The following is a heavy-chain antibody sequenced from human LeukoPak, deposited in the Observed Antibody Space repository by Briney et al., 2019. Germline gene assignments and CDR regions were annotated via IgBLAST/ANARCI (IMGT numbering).Heavy chain of an antibody. CDR3: ARHSSSWYVLDWFDP. Sequence: SETLSLTCSVSGGSISGSTYYWGWIRQPPGKGLEWIGSIYYSGSTDYNPSLKTRVTISIDTSKNQFSLKLSSVTAADTAVYYCARHSSSWYVLDWFDPWGQGTLVTVSS. D-gene: IGHD6-13*01. V-gene: IGHV4-39*01. J-gene: IGHJ5*02. CDR2: IYYSGST. CDR1: GGSISGSTYY.